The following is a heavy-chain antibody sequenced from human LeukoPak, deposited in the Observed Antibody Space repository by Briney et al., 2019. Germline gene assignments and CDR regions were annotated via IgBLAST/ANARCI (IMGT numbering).Heavy chain of an antibody. V-gene: IGHV3-53*01. J-gene: IGHJ4*02. CDR2: VYGGVST. D-gene: IGHD4-17*01. CDR1: GLTVSRNY. Sequence: GGSLRLSCVASGLTVSRNYMSWVRQAPGKGLEWVSVVYGGVSTYYADSVKGRFTISRDNSKHTLYLQMNSLRADDTAVYYCTTVGDRNSFDFWGQGTLVTVSS. CDR3: TTVGDRNSFDF.